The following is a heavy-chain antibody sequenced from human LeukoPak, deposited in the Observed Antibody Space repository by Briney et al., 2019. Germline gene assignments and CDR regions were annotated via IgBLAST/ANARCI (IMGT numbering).Heavy chain of an antibody. J-gene: IGHJ4*02. CDR3: AVFGSSSYPFDY. D-gene: IGHD3-10*01. Sequence: ASVKVSFKASGYTFTGYYMHWVRQAPGQGLEWMGWINPDSGGTSYAQKFQGRFTMTRDTSISTAYMELSRLRSDDAAVYYCAVFGSSSYPFDYWGQGTLVAVSP. V-gene: IGHV1-2*02. CDR1: GYTFTGYY. CDR2: INPDSGGT.